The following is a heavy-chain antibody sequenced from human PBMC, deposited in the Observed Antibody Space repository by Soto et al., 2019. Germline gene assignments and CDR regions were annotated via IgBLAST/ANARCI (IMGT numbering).Heavy chain of an antibody. Sequence: QVQLVESGGGEVQPGRSLTISCAASGFTFSTYGMHWVRQTPGKGLEWVAVISYDGTNKFYSDSVKGRFTISRDNFKNTLTLQMNSLRADETAVYCCAKDLQSYGDYDYYCYGMDVWGLGTRVTVSS. V-gene: IGHV3-30*18. CDR3: AKDLQSYGDYDYYCYGMDV. CDR2: ISYDGTNK. D-gene: IGHD4-17*01. CDR1: GFTFSTYG. J-gene: IGHJ6*02.